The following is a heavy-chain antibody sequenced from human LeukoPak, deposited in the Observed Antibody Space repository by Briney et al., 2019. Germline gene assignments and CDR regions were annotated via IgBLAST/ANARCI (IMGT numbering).Heavy chain of an antibody. Sequence: GGSLRLSCAASGFTFSSYSMSWVRQAPGKGLEWVSSISSSSSYIYYADSVKGRFTISRDNAKNSLYLQMNSLRAEDTAVYYCARVPAAILEEYYYYYMDVWGKGTTVTVSS. CDR2: ISSSSSYI. D-gene: IGHD2-2*02. CDR1: GFTFSSYS. CDR3: ARVPAAILEEYYYYYMDV. V-gene: IGHV3-21*01. J-gene: IGHJ6*03.